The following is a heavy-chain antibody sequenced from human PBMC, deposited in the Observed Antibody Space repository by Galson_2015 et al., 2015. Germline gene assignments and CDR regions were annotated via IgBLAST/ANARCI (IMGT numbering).Heavy chain of an antibody. J-gene: IGHJ4*02. CDR2: IKSKTDGGTT. D-gene: IGHD6-13*01. CDR3: TTGIAAGAFDY. V-gene: IGHV3-15*01. Sequence: SLRLSCAASGFTFSNAWMSWVRQAPGKGLEWVGRIKSKTDGGTTDYAAPGKGRFTISRDDSKNTLYLQMNSLKTEDTAVYYCTTGIAAGAFDYWGQGTLVAVSS. CDR1: GFTFSNAW.